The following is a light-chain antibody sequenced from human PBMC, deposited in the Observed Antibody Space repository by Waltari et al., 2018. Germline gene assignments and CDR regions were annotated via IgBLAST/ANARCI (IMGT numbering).Light chain of an antibody. V-gene: IGKV1-39*01. CDR1: QKISSY. CDR2: DAS. CDR3: QQTYTTPRT. Sequence: DIQMTQSPSSLSASVEARVTITCRASQKISSYLNWYQQKPGTAPRLLIYDASRLQSGVPSRFSGSGSGTDFTLTISSLQPEDFGTYYCQQTYTTPRTFGQGTKVETK. J-gene: IGKJ1*01.